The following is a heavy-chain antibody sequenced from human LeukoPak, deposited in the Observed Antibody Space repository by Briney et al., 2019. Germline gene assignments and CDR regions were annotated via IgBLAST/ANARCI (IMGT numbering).Heavy chain of an antibody. D-gene: IGHD2-15*01. Sequence: SETLSLTCAVYGGSFIGYYWSWIRQPPGKGLEWIGEINHSGSTNYNPSLKSRVTISVDTSKNQFSLKLSSVTAADTAVYYCARGYWPNYSYYYMDVWGKGTTVTVSS. CDR2: INHSGST. V-gene: IGHV4-34*01. CDR1: GGSFIGYY. CDR3: ARGYWPNYSYYYMDV. J-gene: IGHJ6*03.